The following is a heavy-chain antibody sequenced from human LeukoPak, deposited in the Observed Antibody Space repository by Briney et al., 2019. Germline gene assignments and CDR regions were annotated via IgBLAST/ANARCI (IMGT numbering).Heavy chain of an antibody. D-gene: IGHD3-3*01. Sequence: SQTLSLTCAVSGGSISSGGYSWSWIRQPPGKGLEWIGYIYHSGSTYYNPSLKSRVTISVDRPKNQFSLKLSSVTAADTAVYYCARGVRITIFGVVINNWFDPWGQGTLVTVSS. CDR1: GGSISSGGYS. CDR3: ARGVRITIFGVVINNWFDP. J-gene: IGHJ5*02. CDR2: IYHSGST. V-gene: IGHV4-30-2*02.